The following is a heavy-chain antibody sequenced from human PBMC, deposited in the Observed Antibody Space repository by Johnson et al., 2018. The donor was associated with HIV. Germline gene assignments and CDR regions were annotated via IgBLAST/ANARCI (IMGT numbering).Heavy chain of an antibody. D-gene: IGHD5-12*01. CDR3: AGTYDVLDGFDI. CDR2: ISSSGSTI. CDR1: GITFSDYY. J-gene: IGHJ3*02. V-gene: IGHV3-11*04. Sequence: QVQLVESGGGLVKPGGSLRLSCAASGITFSDYYISWNRQAPGKGLEWVSYISSSGSTIYYADSVKGRFTVSRDNAKNSLYLQMNSLRAEDTAVYYCAGTYDVLDGFDIWGQGTMVTVSS.